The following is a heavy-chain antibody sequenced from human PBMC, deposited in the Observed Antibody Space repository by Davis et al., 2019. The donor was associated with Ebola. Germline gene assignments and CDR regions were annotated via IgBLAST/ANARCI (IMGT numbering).Heavy chain of an antibody. CDR2: ISGSGGNT. CDR3: SKYFLSGTYYHFDS. V-gene: IGHV3-23*01. D-gene: IGHD3-10*01. Sequence: GESLKISCAASGFNFINYVMSWVRQVPGKGLEWVASISGSGGNTFYSDSVRGRFTISRDNVGNTLSLQKSGLRAEDTAIYYCSKYFLSGTYYHFDSWGQGTLVTVAS. CDR1: GFNFINYV. J-gene: IGHJ4*02.